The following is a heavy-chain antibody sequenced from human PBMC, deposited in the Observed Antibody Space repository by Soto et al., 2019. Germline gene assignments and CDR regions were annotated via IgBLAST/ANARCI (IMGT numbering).Heavy chain of an antibody. Sequence: GGALGLPCAAPWFTFRCYGMHWGRPGPGKGVGGGGVIIYDGSNKYYADSVKGRFTISRDNSKNTLYLQMNSLRAEDTAVYYCAKEDYYDSSGYYFRVGAFDYWGQGTLVTVSS. D-gene: IGHD3-22*01. J-gene: IGHJ4*02. CDR1: WFTFRCYG. V-gene: IGHV3-30*18. CDR2: IIYDGSNK. CDR3: AKEDYYDSSGYYFRVGAFDY.